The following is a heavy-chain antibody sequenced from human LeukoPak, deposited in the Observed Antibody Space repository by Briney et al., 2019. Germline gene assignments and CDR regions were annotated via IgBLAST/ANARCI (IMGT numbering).Heavy chain of an antibody. CDR2: ISWNSGSI. J-gene: IGHJ4*02. D-gene: IGHD3-22*01. CDR3: AKDSDYYYDSSGFDY. Sequence: SLRLSCAASGFTFDDYAMHWVRQAPGKGLEWVSGISWNSGSIGYADSVKGRFTISRDNAKNSLYLQMNSLRAEDTALYYCAKDSDYYYDSSGFDYWGQGTLVTVSS. V-gene: IGHV3-9*01. CDR1: GFTFDDYA.